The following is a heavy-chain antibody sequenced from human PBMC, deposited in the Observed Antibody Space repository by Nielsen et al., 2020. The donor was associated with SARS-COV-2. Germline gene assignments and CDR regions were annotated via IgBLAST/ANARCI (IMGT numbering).Heavy chain of an antibody. CDR2: VSHSGSI. D-gene: IGHD2-2*01. Sequence: SDTLSLTCAVSGGSVSSNDWWTWVRQSPGKGLEWIGEVSHSGSINYNPSLKSRVTLSMDKSKRQFSLRLTSVSAADTAVYFCARGDLVVVPSPILGLGPFFYYFYLDVWGKGTTVIVSS. CDR3: ARGDLVVVPSPILGLGPFFYYFYLDV. J-gene: IGHJ6*03. V-gene: IGHV4-4*02. CDR1: GGSVSSNDW.